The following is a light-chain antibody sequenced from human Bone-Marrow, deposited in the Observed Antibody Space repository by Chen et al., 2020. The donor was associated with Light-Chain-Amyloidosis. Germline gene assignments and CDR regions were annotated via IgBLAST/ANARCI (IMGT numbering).Light chain of an antibody. J-gene: IGLJ2*01. CDR3: QSADSSGTDEVI. Sequence: SYELTQPPSVSVSPGQTARITCSGDDLPTKYAYWYQQKPGQAPVLVIHRDTERPSGLSERFSGASSGTTATLTISGVQAEDEADYHCQSADSSGTDEVIFGGGTELTVL. CDR2: RDT. CDR1: DLPTKY. V-gene: IGLV3-25*03.